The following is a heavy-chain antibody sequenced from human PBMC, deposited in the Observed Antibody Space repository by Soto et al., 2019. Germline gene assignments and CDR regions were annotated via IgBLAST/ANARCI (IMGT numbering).Heavy chain of an antibody. CDR3: AREVPSRSFDL. D-gene: IGHD1-1*01. CDR1: GGSFSDYY. Sequence: QVRLQQWGAGLLKPSETLSLTCAVYGGSFSDYYWSWIRQPPGKGLEWIGEINHSGRTNYNPSLKSRVTLSVDTSKNQFSLKLTSVTAADTAVYDCAREVPSRSFDLWGRGTPVTVSS. CDR2: INHSGRT. V-gene: IGHV4-34*01. J-gene: IGHJ2*01.